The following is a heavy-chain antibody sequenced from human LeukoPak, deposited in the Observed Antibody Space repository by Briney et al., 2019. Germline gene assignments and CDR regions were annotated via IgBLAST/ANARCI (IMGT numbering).Heavy chain of an antibody. CDR2: ISWNSGSI. V-gene: IGHV3-9*01. CDR3: AREYVPPGGNPGFDAFDI. Sequence: PGRSLRLPCAASGFTFDDDAMHWVRQAPGKGLEGVSGISWNSGSIGYADSVKGRFTISRDNSKNTLYLQMNSLRAEDTAVYYCAREYVPPGGNPGFDAFDIWGQGTMVTVSS. D-gene: IGHD4-23*01. J-gene: IGHJ3*02. CDR1: GFTFDDDA.